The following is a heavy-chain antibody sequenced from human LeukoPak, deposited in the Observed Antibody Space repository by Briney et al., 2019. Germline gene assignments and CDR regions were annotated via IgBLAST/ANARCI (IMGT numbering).Heavy chain of an antibody. CDR2: IYSGGST. CDR1: GFTVSSNY. J-gene: IGHJ4*02. V-gene: IGHV3-53*01. D-gene: IGHD5-12*01. Sequence: PGGSLRLSCAASGFTVSSNYMSWVRPAPGKGLEWVSVIYSGGSTYYADSVKGRFTISRDNSKNTLYLQMNSLRAEDTAVYYCARQNSGYDYLGLGAFDYWGQGTLVTVSS. CDR3: ARQNSGYDYLGLGAFDY.